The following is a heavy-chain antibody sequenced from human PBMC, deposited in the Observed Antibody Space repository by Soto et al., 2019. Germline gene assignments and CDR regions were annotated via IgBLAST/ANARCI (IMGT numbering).Heavy chain of an antibody. CDR1: GGSISSGGYY. D-gene: IGHD3-3*01. CDR3: ARGDDYYDFWSGPIDY. J-gene: IGHJ4*02. V-gene: IGHV4-31*03. CDR2: IYYSGST. Sequence: SETLSLTCTVSGGSISSGGYYWSWIRQHPGKGLEWIGYIYYSGSTYYNPSLKSRVTISVDTSKNQFSLKLSSVTAADTAVYYCARGDDYYDFWSGPIDYWGQGTLVTVSS.